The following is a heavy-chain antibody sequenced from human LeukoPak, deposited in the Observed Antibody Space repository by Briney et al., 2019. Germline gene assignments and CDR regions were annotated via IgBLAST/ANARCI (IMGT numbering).Heavy chain of an antibody. CDR3: ARGGSGWYYPDY. CDR1: GFTFSSYE. V-gene: IGHV3-48*03. J-gene: IGHJ4*02. CDR2: ISSSGSTI. D-gene: IGHD6-19*01. Sequence: AGGSLRLSCAASGFTFSSYEMNWVRQAPGKGLEWVSYISSSGSTIYYADSVKGRFTISRDNAKNSLYLQMNSLRAEDTAVYYCARGGSGWYYPDYWGQGTLVTVSS.